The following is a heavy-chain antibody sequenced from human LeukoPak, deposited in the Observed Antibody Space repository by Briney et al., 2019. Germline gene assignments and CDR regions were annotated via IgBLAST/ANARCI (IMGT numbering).Heavy chain of an antibody. Sequence: ASVKVSCKASGYTFTSYDINWVRRATGQGLEWMGWMNPNSGNTGYAQKFQGRVTMTRNTSISTAYMELSSLRSEDTAVYYCARGSGSYSGDAFDIWGQGTMVTVSS. CDR2: MNPNSGNT. D-gene: IGHD1-26*01. CDR3: ARGSGSYSGDAFDI. J-gene: IGHJ3*02. CDR1: GYTFTSYD. V-gene: IGHV1-8*01.